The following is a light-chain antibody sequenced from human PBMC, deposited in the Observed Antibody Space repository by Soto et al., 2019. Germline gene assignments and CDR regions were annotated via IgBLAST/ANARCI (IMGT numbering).Light chain of an antibody. V-gene: IGKV3D-15*01. CDR3: QQYNKWPQT. Sequence: VLTQSPGTLSLSPGERATLSCRASQSVSSSYLAWYQQKPGQAPRLLIYGASSRATGIPATFTGSGSGTEFTLTISSLQSEDIAVYYCQQYNKWPQTFGQGTKVDI. CDR1: QSVSSSY. J-gene: IGKJ1*01. CDR2: GAS.